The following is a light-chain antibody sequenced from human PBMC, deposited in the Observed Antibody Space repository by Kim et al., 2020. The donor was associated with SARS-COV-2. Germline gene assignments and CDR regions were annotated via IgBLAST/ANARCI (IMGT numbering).Light chain of an antibody. V-gene: IGKV3-11*01. CDR1: QSVTSY. J-gene: IGKJ1*01. CDR3: QQRQT. CDR2: DTS. Sequence: APLYLSPGERASLSCRASQSVTSYLAWYQQKPGQAPRLLIYDTSNRATGIPARFSGSGSGTDFTLTISSLEPEDFAVYYCQQRQTFGQGTKVDIK.